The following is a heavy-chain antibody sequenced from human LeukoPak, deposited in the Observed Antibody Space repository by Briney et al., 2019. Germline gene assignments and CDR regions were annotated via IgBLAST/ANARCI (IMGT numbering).Heavy chain of an antibody. CDR1: GGTFSSYA. CDR2: IIPIFGTA. CDR3: ARVRMSGGSYFNFDY. V-gene: IGHV1-69*13. J-gene: IGHJ4*02. Sequence: SVKVSCKASGGTFSSYAISWVRQAPGQGLEWMGGIIPIFGTANYAQKFQGRVTITADESTSTAYMELSSLRSEDTAVYYCARVRMSGGSYFNFDYWGQGTLVTVSS. D-gene: IGHD2-15*01.